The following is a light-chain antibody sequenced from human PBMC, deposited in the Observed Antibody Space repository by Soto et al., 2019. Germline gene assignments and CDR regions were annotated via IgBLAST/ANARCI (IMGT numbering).Light chain of an antibody. Sequence: DIAMTQSPSSLSASVGDRITISCRASQNINTFLNWYQQKGGKAPKLLIHGASSLQSGVPLRFSGSGSGTDFSLTISSLQPEDFATYYCQQSYDTLLSVGGGTKVEIK. J-gene: IGKJ4*01. CDR1: QNINTF. V-gene: IGKV1-39*01. CDR3: QQSYDTLLS. CDR2: GAS.